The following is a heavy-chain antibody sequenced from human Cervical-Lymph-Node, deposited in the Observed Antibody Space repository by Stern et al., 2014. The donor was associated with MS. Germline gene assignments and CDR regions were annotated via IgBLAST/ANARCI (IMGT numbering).Heavy chain of an antibody. J-gene: IGHJ4*02. CDR1: GYTFTSDD. Sequence: VQLVESGAEVKKPGASVKVSCKTSGYTFTSDDINWVRQASGQGLEWMGWMNPDSGDTGYAQTFQGRFTITRDTSISTVYMELTTLRSEDTAVYDCTKAWDSWGQGTLVIVFS. CDR2: MNPDSGDT. V-gene: IGHV1-8*01. CDR3: TKAWDS.